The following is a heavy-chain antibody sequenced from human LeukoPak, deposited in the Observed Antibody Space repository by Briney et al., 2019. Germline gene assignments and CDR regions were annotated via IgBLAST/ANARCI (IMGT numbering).Heavy chain of an antibody. V-gene: IGHV7-4-1*02. Sequence: GASVKVSCKASGGTFSSYAISWVRQAPGQGLEWMGWINTNTGNPTYAQGFTGRFVFSLDTSVSTAYLQISSLKAEDTAVYYCARTYSSGWYGYYYYYYYMDVWGKGTTVTVSS. CDR2: INTNTGNP. CDR1: GGTFSSYA. J-gene: IGHJ6*03. CDR3: ARTYSSGWYGYYYYYYYMDV. D-gene: IGHD6-19*01.